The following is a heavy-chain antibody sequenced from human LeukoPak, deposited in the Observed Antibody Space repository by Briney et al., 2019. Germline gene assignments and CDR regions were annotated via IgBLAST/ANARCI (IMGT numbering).Heavy chain of an antibody. CDR1: GGSFSSSY. J-gene: IGHJ1*01. Sequence: SETLSLTCAVYGGSFSSSYWSWIRQPPGKGLEWIGYIYYSGSTNYNPSLKSRVAISVDTSKNQFSLKLNSVTAADTAVYYCARGYCSSTICFQYFHHWGQGTLVTVSS. CDR3: ARGYCSSTICFQYFHH. D-gene: IGHD2-2*01. CDR2: IYYSGST. V-gene: IGHV4-59*01.